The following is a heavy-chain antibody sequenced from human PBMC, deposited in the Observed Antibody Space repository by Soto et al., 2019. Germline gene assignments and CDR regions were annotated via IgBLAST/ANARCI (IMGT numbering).Heavy chain of an antibody. V-gene: IGHV1-69*04. D-gene: IGHD2-15*01. CDR3: PRDYKSGSGGLYYYYYGMDV. J-gene: IGHJ6*02. CDR2: IIPILGIA. CDR1: CCTFANYG. Sequence: SVKISCKASCCTFANYGISWMRQATGQGREWMGRIIPILGIANYAQKFQGRVTITADKSTSTAYMELSSLRSEDTAVYYCPRDYKSGSGGLYYYYYGMDVWG.